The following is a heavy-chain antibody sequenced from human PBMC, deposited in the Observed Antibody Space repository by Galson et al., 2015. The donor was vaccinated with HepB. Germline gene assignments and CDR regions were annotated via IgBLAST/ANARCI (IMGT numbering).Heavy chain of an antibody. CDR1: GGSISSYY. J-gene: IGHJ4*02. CDR3: ARGEDGYIPGPFDY. Sequence: SETLSLTCTVSGGSISSYYWSWIRQPPGKGLEWIGYIYYSGSTNYNPSLKSRVTISVDTSKNQFSLKLSSVTAADTAVYYCARGEDGYIPGPFDYWGQGTLVTVSS. V-gene: IGHV4-59*01. CDR2: IYYSGST. D-gene: IGHD5-24*01.